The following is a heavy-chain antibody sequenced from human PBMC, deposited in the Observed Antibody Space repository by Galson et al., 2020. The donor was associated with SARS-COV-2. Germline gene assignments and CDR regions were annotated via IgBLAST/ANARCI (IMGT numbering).Heavy chain of an antibody. V-gene: IGHV3-33*06. CDR1: GFTFSNYG. J-gene: IGHJ6*03. Sequence: GRSLRLSCAPSGFTFSNYGMHWVRQAPGKGLEWVAVIWDDGSDKYYGDSVKGRFTISRDNSKNTLYLQMNSLRADDTAVYYCAKSRDYSNPRHYYVAAWGTGTPVTVS. CDR3: AKSRDYSNPRHYYVAA. D-gene: IGHD4-4*01. CDR2: IWDDGSDK.